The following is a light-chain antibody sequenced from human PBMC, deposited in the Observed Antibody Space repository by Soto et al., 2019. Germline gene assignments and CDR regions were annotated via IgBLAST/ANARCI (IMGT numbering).Light chain of an antibody. V-gene: IGKV3-20*01. CDR1: QSVSSSY. CDR3: QLYDNSLYT. CDR2: SAS. J-gene: IGKJ2*01. Sequence: EIVLTQSPGTLSLSPGESATLSCRASQSVSSSYLAWYQQKPGLAPRLLIYSASTRATGIPDRFSGSGSGTDFTLTISRLEHEDFAVYYCQLYDNSLYTFGQGTKLEIK.